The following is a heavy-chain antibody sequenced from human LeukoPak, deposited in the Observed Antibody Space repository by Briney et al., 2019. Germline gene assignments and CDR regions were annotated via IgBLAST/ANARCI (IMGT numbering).Heavy chain of an antibody. V-gene: IGHV3-30*04. CDR2: ISYDGSNK. Sequence: PGGSLRLSCAASGFTFSSYAMHWVRQAPGKGLEWVAVISYDGSNKYYADSVKGRFTISRDNSKNTLYLQMNSLRAEDTAVYYCARDHGVVATIITLLFDYWGQGTLVTVSS. CDR1: GFTFSSYA. J-gene: IGHJ4*02. D-gene: IGHD5-12*01. CDR3: ARDHGVVATIITLLFDY.